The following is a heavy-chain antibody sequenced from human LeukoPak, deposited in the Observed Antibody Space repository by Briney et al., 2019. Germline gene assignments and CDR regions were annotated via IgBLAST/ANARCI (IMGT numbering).Heavy chain of an antibody. Sequence: ASVKVSCKASGYTFTSYGISWVRQAPGQGLERMGWISAYNGNTNYAQKLQGRVTMTTDTSTSTAYMELRSLRSDDTAVYYCARHWYCSSTSCYVVGLPFDPWGQGTLVTVSS. V-gene: IGHV1-18*01. CDR2: ISAYNGNT. J-gene: IGHJ5*02. CDR3: ARHWYCSSTSCYVVGLPFDP. CDR1: GYTFTSYG. D-gene: IGHD2-2*01.